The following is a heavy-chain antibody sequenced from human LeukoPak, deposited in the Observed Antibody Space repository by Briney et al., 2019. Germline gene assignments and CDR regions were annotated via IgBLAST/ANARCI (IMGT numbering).Heavy chain of an antibody. J-gene: IGHJ3*02. D-gene: IGHD3-10*01. V-gene: IGHV3-66*01. CDR1: GFTVSSNY. CDR3: ARDWTYYYGSGSYFPNDAFDI. Sequence: PGGSLRLSCAASGFTVSSNYMSWVRQAPGKGLEWVSVIYSGGSTYYADSVKGRFTISRDNSKNTLYLQMNSLRAEDTAVYYCARDWTYYYGSGSYFPNDAFDIWGQGTMVTVSS. CDR2: IYSGGST.